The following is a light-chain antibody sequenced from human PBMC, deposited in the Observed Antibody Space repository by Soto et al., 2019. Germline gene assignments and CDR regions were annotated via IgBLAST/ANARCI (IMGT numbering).Light chain of an antibody. Sequence: EIVLTKSPGTLSLSPGDRATLSCRASQSVSSSYLAWYQQKTDQAPRLLIHGASSRATGIPDRFSGSGAGTDFTVTISRMEPEDYAGYYCQQHGSSPPITFGGGTKVEIK. J-gene: IGKJ4*01. V-gene: IGKV3-20*01. CDR1: QSVSSSY. CDR3: QQHGSSPPIT. CDR2: GAS.